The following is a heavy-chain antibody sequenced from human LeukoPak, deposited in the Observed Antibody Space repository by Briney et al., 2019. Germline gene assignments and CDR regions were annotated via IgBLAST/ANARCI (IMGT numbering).Heavy chain of an antibody. CDR1: GFTFSSYW. CDR2: IKQDGSEK. CDR3: ARARYCSSTSCYSSYYYGMDV. D-gene: IGHD2-2*01. J-gene: IGHJ6*02. V-gene: IGHV3-7*01. Sequence: GGSLRLSCAASGFTFSSYWMSWGRQAPGKGLEWVANIKQDGSEKYYVDSVKGRFTISRDNAKNSLYLQMNSLRAEDTAVYYCARARYCSSTSCYSSYYYGMDVWGQGTTVTVSS.